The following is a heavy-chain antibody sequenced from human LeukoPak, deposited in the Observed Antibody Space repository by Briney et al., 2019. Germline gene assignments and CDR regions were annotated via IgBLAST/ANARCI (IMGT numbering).Heavy chain of an antibody. Sequence: GGSLRLSCAASGFTFDDYAMHWVRQAPGKGLEWVSGISWNSGSIGYADSVKGRFTISRDNAKSTLYLQMNSLRAEDTAVYYCARDSSDVSYWGQGTLVTVSS. CDR2: ISWNSGSI. CDR3: ARDSSDVSY. V-gene: IGHV3-9*01. CDR1: GFTFDDYA. J-gene: IGHJ4*02. D-gene: IGHD6-25*01.